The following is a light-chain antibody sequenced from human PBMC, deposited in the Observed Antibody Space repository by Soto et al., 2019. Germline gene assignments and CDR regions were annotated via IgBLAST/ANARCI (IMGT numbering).Light chain of an antibody. CDR2: DAS. V-gene: IGKV3-11*01. CDR3: QQRSNWPWT. J-gene: IGKJ1*01. CDR1: QSVSSY. Sequence: EIVLTQSPATLSLSPGERATLSCRASQSVSSYLAWYQQKPGQAPSLLIYDASNRATGIPARISGSGSGTDFTLTISSLEPEDFAVYYCQQRSNWPWTFGQGTKVEIK.